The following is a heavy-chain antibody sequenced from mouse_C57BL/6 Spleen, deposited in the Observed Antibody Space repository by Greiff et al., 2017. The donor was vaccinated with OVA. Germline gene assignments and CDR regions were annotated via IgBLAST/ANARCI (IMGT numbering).Heavy chain of an antibody. Sequence: QVQLQQPGAELVKPGASVKLSCKASGYTFTSYWMQWVKQRPGQGLEWIGNIDPSDGYTNYNQKFKGKATLTVDTSSSTAYMQLSSLTSDDAAVYYCARRHLCGYLDYWGQGTTLTVSS. CDR1: GYTFTSYW. CDR2: IDPSDGYT. D-gene: IGHD3-1*01. V-gene: IGHV1-50*01. CDR3: ARRHLCGYLDY. J-gene: IGHJ2*01.